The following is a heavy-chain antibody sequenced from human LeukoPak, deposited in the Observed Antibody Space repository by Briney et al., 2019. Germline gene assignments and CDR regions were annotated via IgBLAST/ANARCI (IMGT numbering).Heavy chain of an antibody. D-gene: IGHD1-1*01. Sequence: ASVKVSCEASGGTFSSYAISWVRQAPGQGLEWMGGIIPIFGTANYAQKFQGRVTITADKSTSTAYMELSSLRSEDTAVYYCARDKQLDWAHYYYYYMDVWGKGTTVTVSS. CDR3: ARDKQLDWAHYYYYYMDV. CDR2: IIPIFGTA. CDR1: GGTFSSYA. V-gene: IGHV1-69*06. J-gene: IGHJ6*03.